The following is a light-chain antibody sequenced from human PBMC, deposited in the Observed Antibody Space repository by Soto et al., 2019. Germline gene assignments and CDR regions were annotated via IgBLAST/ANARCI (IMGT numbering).Light chain of an antibody. Sequence: DIPMTQSPSSLSASVGDRVTITCRASKSISSSLNWYQQKPGKDPKILIYAASSLQSGVPSRFSGSGSGTDFTLTISSRQPEDFATYYCQQSYSTPPITFGRGTRLEIK. CDR1: KSISSS. J-gene: IGKJ5*01. CDR2: AAS. CDR3: QQSYSTPPIT. V-gene: IGKV1-39*01.